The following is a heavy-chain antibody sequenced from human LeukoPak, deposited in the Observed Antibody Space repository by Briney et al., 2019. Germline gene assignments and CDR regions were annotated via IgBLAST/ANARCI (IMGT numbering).Heavy chain of an antibody. CDR3: ARDAGYGYDRFDY. J-gene: IGHJ4*02. Sequence: GGSLRLSCVASGFTFSASYMAWVRQAPGKGLEWVANIKEDGSDKNYVESMKGRYTISRDNAQNSLYLQMNRLGVEDTAVYYCARDAGYGYDRFDYWGQGTQVTVSS. CDR1: GFTFSASY. CDR2: IKEDGSDK. V-gene: IGHV3-7*01. D-gene: IGHD5-18*01.